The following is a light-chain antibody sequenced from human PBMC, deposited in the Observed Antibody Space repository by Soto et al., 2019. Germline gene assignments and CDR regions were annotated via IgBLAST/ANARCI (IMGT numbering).Light chain of an antibody. CDR2: TAS. CDR3: QQLNSYPLT. CDR1: QGINSY. V-gene: IGKV1-9*01. J-gene: IGKJ4*01. Sequence: DVQLTQSPSFLSASVGDRLTITCRASQGINSYLAWYQQKPGKAPQLLIYTASTLQSGVPSRFSGSASGTEFTLTISSLQPEDFETYYCQQLNSYPLTFGAGTKVDIX.